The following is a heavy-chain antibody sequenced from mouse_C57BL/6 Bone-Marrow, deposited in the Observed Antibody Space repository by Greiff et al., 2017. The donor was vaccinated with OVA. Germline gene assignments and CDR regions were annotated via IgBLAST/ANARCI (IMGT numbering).Heavy chain of an antibody. V-gene: IGHV1-54*01. CDR2: INPGSGGT. D-gene: IGHD2-3*01. Sequence: QVHVKQSGAELVRPGTSVKVSCKASGYAFTNYLIEWVKQRPGQGLEWIGVINPGSGGTNYNEKFKGKATLTADKSSSTAYMQLSSLTSEDSAVYFCARGEEGYYVGYFDVWGTGTTVTVSS. CDR1: GYAFTNYL. J-gene: IGHJ1*03. CDR3: ARGEEGYYVGYFDV.